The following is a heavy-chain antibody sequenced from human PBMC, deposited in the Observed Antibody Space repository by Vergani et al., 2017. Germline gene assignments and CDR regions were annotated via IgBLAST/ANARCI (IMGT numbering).Heavy chain of an antibody. J-gene: IGHJ4*02. CDR1: GGSIRSHKW. D-gene: IGHD2-21*01. CDR2: THESETR. CDR3: AREGEGAFNLGH. V-gene: IGHV4-4*03. Sequence: QVHLQESGPGLVKPPGTLSLTSVVSGGSIRSHKWWSWVRQSPGKGLEWIGETHESETRNYNPSLNSRVTISVDKSTNQCSLKLNSVTAAHSGLYYCAREGEGAFNLGHWGQGTLVTVSS.